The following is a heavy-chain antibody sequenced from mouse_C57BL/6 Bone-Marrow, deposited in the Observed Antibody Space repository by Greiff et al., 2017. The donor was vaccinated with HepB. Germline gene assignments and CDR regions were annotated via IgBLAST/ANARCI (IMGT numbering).Heavy chain of an antibody. J-gene: IGHJ1*03. V-gene: IGHV6-3*01. Sequence: DVKLVESGGGLVQPGGSMKLSCVASGFTFSNYWMNWVRQSPEKGLEWVAQIRLKSDNYATHYAESVKGRFTISRDDSKSSVYLQMNNLRAEDTGIYYCTDFYYGSSSWYFDVWGTGTTVTVSS. CDR3: TDFYYGSSSWYFDV. CDR2: IRLKSDNYAT. D-gene: IGHD1-1*01. CDR1: GFTFSNYW.